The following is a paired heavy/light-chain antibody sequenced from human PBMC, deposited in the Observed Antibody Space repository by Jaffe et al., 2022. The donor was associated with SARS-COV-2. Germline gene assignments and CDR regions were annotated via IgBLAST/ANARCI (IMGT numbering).Light chain of an antibody. V-gene: IGKV3-11*01. CDR3: QQRSDWPPIT. Sequence: EIVLTQSPVTLSLSPGERATLSCRASQSVGSYLAWYQQKPGQAPRLLIYDSSNRATGIPARFSGSGSGTDFTLTINSLEPEDFAVYYCQQRSDWPPITFGQGTRLEIK. J-gene: IGKJ5*01. CDR1: QSVGSY. CDR2: DSS.
Heavy chain of an antibody. CDR2: ISASGNTI. CDR1: GFSFSDYY. Sequence: QVQLVESGGGLAKPGGSLRLSCAASGFSFSDYYMSWIRQAPGKGLEWVSYISASGNTIYYAGSVKGRFSISRDNAKNSMLLQLNSLRVEDTAVYFCARDKEPKRSFQTFDYWGQGTVVTVSS. J-gene: IGHJ4*02. CDR3: ARDKEPKRSFQTFDY. V-gene: IGHV3-11*01. D-gene: IGHD6-13*01.